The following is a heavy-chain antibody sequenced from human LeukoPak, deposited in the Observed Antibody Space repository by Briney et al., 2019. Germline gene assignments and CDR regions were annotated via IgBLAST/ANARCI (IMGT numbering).Heavy chain of an antibody. J-gene: IGHJ3*02. D-gene: IGHD3-22*01. CDR1: GASISSSY. CDR2: ISNHGSA. Sequence: TSETLSLTCTVSGASISSSYWSWIRQPPGKGLEWIGYISNHGSANYNPSLNSPVTISVGTSQNQFFLELSSVTAADTAVYYCACLTTADAFDIWGQGTMVTVSS. CDR3: ACLTTADAFDI. V-gene: IGHV4-59*01.